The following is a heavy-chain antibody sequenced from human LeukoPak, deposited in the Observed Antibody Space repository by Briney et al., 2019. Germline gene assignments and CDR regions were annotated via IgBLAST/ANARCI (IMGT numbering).Heavy chain of an antibody. Sequence: ASVKVSCKASGYTFTNHYIQWVRQAPGQGLEWKGWVSPADGDTNFARKFQERVAMTRDTSISTVYMELSRLRYDDTAVYYCARGTMISVAPTFDIWGQGTMVTVSS. CDR3: ARGTMISVAPTFDI. D-gene: IGHD3-22*01. CDR1: GYTFTNHY. CDR2: VSPADGDT. J-gene: IGHJ3*02. V-gene: IGHV1-2*02.